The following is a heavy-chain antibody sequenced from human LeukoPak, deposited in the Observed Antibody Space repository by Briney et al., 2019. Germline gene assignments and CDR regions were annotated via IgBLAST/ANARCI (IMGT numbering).Heavy chain of an antibody. V-gene: IGHV1-2*02. CDR3: ARSGMVSSYYYFMDV. CDR1: GYTFSGYY. J-gene: IGHJ6*03. CDR2: INPNSGGT. D-gene: IGHD3-10*01. Sequence: ASVKVSCKASGYTFSGYYVHWVRQAPGQGLEWMGWINPNSGGTNYAQKFQGRVTMTRDTSISTAYMELRRLGSDDTAVYYCARSGMVSSYYYFMDVWGKGTTVTVSS.